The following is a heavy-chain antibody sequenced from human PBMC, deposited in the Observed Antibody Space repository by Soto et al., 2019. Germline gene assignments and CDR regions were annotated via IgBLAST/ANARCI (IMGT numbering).Heavy chain of an antibody. CDR1: GFTFSSYA. J-gene: IGHJ4*02. Sequence: QVQLVESGGGVVQPGRSLRLSCAASGFTFSSYAMHWVRQAPGKGLEWVAVISYDGINEYYTDYVKGRFTISRDNSKNTLYLQMNSLRAEDTAVYYCARKFYGSESSTLPSPFDYWGQGTLVTVSS. CDR2: ISYDGINE. V-gene: IGHV3-30-3*01. D-gene: IGHD3-10*01. CDR3: ARKFYGSESSTLPSPFDY.